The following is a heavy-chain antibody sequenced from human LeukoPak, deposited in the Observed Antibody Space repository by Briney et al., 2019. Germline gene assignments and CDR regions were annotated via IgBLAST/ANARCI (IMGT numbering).Heavy chain of an antibody. CDR3: AKERECSTTSCYAEGGGNWFDP. CDR1: GFTFNSYA. CDR2: ISVSGDRT. Sequence: PGGSLRLSCAASGFTFNSYAMSWVRQAPGKGLEWVSAISVSGDRTYYADSVKGRFTISRDNSKNSRYLQMNSLRAEDTALYYCAKERECSTTSCYAEGGGNWFDPWGQGTLVTVSS. J-gene: IGHJ5*02. D-gene: IGHD2-2*01. V-gene: IGHV3-23*01.